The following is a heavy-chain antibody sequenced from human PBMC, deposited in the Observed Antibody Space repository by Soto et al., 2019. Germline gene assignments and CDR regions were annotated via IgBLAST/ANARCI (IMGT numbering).Heavy chain of an antibody. CDR1: GYTFTSYG. V-gene: IGHV1-18*01. CDR2: RSTYNGNT. J-gene: IGHJ4*02. D-gene: IGHD3-22*01. CDR3: ARTKSGYYYGCFDY. Sequence: QVQLLQSGAEVKKPGASVTVSCKASGYTFTSYGISWVRQAPGQGLEWMGWRSTYNGNTNYAQKLQGRVTMTTDTSTSTAYMELRSLRSDDTAVYYCARTKSGYYYGCFDYWGQGTLVTVPS.